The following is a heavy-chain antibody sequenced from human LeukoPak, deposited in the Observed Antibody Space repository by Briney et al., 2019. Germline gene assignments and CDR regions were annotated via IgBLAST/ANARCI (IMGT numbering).Heavy chain of an antibody. CDR2: IYWNDDK. CDR3: AHRSSDYRPFDI. J-gene: IGHJ3*02. D-gene: IGHD4-17*01. V-gene: IGHV2-5*01. Sequence: SGPTLVNPTQTLTLTCTFSGFSLSPSAMYVGWIRQPPGTALEWLATIYWNDDKRHSPSLKSRLTITKDTSKNQVVLTLTNMDPVDTATYYCAHRSSDYRPFDIWGQGTMVTVSS. CDR1: GFSLSPSAMY.